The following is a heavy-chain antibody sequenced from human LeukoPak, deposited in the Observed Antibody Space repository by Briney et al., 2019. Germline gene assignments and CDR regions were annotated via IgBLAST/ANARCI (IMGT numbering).Heavy chain of an antibody. D-gene: IGHD1-26*01. Sequence: ASVKVSCKASGYTFTSYGITWVRQAPGQGLEWMGWISAYNGNTNYAQNLQGRVTMTTDTSTSTAYMELRSLRPDDTAVYYCARSGIVGATTRTYYFDYWGQGTLVTVSS. CDR2: ISAYNGNT. V-gene: IGHV1-18*01. CDR3: ARSGIVGATTRTYYFDY. J-gene: IGHJ4*02. CDR1: GYTFTSYG.